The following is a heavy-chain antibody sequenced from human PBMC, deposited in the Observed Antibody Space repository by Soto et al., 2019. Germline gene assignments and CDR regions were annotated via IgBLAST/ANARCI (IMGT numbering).Heavy chain of an antibody. Sequence: XETLSLTCAVDGWSFSGYYWSWIRQPPGKGLEWIGEINHSGSTNYNPSLKSRVTISVDTSKNQFSLKLSSVTAADTAVYYCARLTFRSSTPTSWGQGTLVTVSS. J-gene: IGHJ5*01. CDR3: ARLTFRSSTPTS. CDR2: INHSGST. V-gene: IGHV4-34*01. D-gene: IGHD1-26*01. CDR1: GWSFSGYY.